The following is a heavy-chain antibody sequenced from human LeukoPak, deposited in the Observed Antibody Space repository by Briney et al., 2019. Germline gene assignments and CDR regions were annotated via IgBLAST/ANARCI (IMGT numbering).Heavy chain of an antibody. Sequence: PSETLSLTCTVSGGSISSYYWSWTRQPPGKGLEWIGYIYYSGSTNYNPSLKSRVTISVDTSKNQFSLKLTSVTAADTAVYYCARGGYSGYDYFNYWGQGTLVTVSS. V-gene: IGHV4-59*01. CDR3: ARGGYSGYDYFNY. CDR1: GGSISSYY. J-gene: IGHJ4*02. CDR2: IYYSGST. D-gene: IGHD5-12*01.